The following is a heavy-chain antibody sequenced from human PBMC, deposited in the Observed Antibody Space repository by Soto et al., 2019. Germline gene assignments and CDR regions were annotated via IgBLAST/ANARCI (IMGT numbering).Heavy chain of an antibody. V-gene: IGHV3-21*06. J-gene: IGHJ4*02. CDR1: GITFTNYG. CDR2: ITSSGPYT. Sequence: GGSLRLSCAASGITFTNYGFNWVRQASGKGLEWASSITSSGPYTSYADSVRGRFTLSRDNAKNSLYLHMNSLRVEDTAVYYWAAYHTSNWSSVFDYWGQGALVTVSS. D-gene: IGHD1-20*01. CDR3: AAYHTSNWSSVFDY.